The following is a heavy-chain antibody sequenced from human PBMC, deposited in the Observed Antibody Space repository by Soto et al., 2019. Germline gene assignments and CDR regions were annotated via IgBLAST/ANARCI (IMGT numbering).Heavy chain of an antibody. D-gene: IGHD5-12*01. CDR3: AREKGYTSGPKNFDY. V-gene: IGHV4-30-4*01. J-gene: IGHJ4*02. CDR1: GASISSGDYF. CDR2: IYDSGSS. Sequence: TSETLSLTCTVSGASISSGDYFWSWIRQSPGKGLRWIGYIYDSGSSYYNPSLKSRVTMSVDTSKNQFSLKLSSVTAADTAVYYCAREKGYTSGPKNFDYWGQGTLVTVSS.